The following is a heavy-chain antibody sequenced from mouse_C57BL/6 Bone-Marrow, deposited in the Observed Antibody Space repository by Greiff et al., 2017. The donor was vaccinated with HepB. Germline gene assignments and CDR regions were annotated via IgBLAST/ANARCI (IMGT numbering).Heavy chain of an antibody. CDR3: ARYGSTTVVATLDYEV. V-gene: IGHV1-9*01. Sequence: QVQLQQSGAELMKPGASVKLSCKATGYTFTGYWIEWVKQRPGHGLEWIGEILPGSGSTNYNEKFKGKATFTADTSSNTAYMQLSSLTTEDSAIYYCARYGSTTVVATLDYEVWGTGTTVTVSS. D-gene: IGHD1-1*01. CDR1: GYTFTGYW. CDR2: ILPGSGST. J-gene: IGHJ1*03.